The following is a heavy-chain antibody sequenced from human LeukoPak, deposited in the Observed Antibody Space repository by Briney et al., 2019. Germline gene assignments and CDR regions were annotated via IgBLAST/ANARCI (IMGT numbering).Heavy chain of an antibody. CDR1: GFTFSSYA. CDR2: ISGSGGST. Sequence: PGGSLRLSCAASGFTFSSYAMSWVRQAPGKGLEWVSAISGSGGSTYYADSVKGRFTISRDNAKNSLYLQMNSLRAEDTAVYYCARDGVAAADYWGQGTLVTVSS. D-gene: IGHD6-13*01. J-gene: IGHJ4*02. V-gene: IGHV3-23*01. CDR3: ARDGVAAADY.